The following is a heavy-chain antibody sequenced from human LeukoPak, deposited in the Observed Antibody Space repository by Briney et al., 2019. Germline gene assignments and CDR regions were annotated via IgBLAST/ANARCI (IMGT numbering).Heavy chain of an antibody. J-gene: IGHJ4*02. Sequence: PSETLSLTCTVSGGSISSYYWSWIRQPPGKGLEWIGYIYYSGSTNYNPSLKSRVTISVDTSKNQFSLKLSSVTAADTAVYYCAREGPERGAERLLRFLHWGQGTLVTVSS. V-gene: IGHV4-59*01. CDR2: IYYSGST. D-gene: IGHD1-1*01. CDR1: GGSISSYY. CDR3: AREGPERGAERLLRFLH.